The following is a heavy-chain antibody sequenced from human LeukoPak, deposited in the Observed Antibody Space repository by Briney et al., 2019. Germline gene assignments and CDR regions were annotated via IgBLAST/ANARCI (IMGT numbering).Heavy chain of an antibody. D-gene: IGHD2-8*01. Sequence: GSLRLSCAASGFTFSSYAMHWVRQAPGKGLEWVAVISYDGSNKYYADSVKGRFTISRDNSKNTLYLQMNSLRAEDTAVYYCARGPERTGVGTRYYYDMDVWGQGTTVTVSS. CDR3: ARGPERTGVGTRYYYDMDV. J-gene: IGHJ6*02. CDR1: GFTFSSYA. V-gene: IGHV3-30-3*01. CDR2: ISYDGSNK.